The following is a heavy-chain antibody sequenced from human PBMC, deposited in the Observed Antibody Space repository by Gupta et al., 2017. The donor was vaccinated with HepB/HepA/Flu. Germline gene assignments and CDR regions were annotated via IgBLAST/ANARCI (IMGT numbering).Heavy chain of an antibody. D-gene: IGHD6-13*01. J-gene: IGHJ3*02. Sequence: QVQLVQAGTEVKKPGASVKVSCKASGYTFLNYFMELVRQAPGQGLEWMGAINPSGGVSTYEQKFQGRVTMTRDTSTTTVFMELSSLKSEATDVYYCARRQRGSNSAFDIWGRGTAVTVSS. CDR2: INPSGGVS. V-gene: IGHV1-46*01. CDR3: ARRQRGSNSAFDI. CDR1: GYTFLNYF.